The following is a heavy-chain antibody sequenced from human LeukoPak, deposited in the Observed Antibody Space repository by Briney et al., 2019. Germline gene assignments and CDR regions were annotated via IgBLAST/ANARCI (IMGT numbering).Heavy chain of an antibody. Sequence: TSETLSLTCTVSGGSISSYYWSWIRQPPGKGLEWIGYIYYSGSTNYNPSLKSRVIISVDTSKNQFSLKLSSVTAADTAVYYCARSYYDFWSGYYGGAFDIWGQGTMVTVSS. CDR2: IYYSGST. J-gene: IGHJ3*02. D-gene: IGHD3-3*01. CDR3: ARSYYDFWSGYYGGAFDI. CDR1: GGSISSYY. V-gene: IGHV4-59*01.